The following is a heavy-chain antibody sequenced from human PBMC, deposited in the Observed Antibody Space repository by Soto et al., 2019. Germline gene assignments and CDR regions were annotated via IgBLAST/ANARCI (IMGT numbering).Heavy chain of an antibody. J-gene: IGHJ4*02. V-gene: IGHV4-30-2*01. Sequence: PSETLSLTCTVSGGSINSGGYSWTWIRQPPGKGLEWIGFIYHTGTTYYNPSLKSRVTISVDRSKNQFSLKLSSVTAADTADYYCARLLYDSRGYYYFDYWGQGTQVTVSS. CDR1: GGSINSGGYS. CDR3: ARLLYDSRGYYYFDY. D-gene: IGHD3-22*01. CDR2: IYHTGTT.